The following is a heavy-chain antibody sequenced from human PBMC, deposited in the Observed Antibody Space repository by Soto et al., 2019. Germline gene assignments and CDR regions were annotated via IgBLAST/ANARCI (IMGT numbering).Heavy chain of an antibody. J-gene: IGHJ5*02. V-gene: IGHV4-39*01. D-gene: IGHD3-9*01. CDR2: IYYSGST. Sequence: SETLSLTCTVSGGSISSSSYYWGWIRQPPGKGLEWIGSIYYSGSTYYNPSLKSRVTISVDTSKNQFSLKLSSVTAADTAVYYCARRPLRYFDWLLAPLWFDPCGPGTLVTVSS. CDR1: GGSISSSSYY. CDR3: ARRPLRYFDWLLAPLWFDP.